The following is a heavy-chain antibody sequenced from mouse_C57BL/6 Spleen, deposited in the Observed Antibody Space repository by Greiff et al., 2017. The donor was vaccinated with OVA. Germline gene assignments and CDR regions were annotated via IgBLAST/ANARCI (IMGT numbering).Heavy chain of an antibody. V-gene: IGHV1-64*01. D-gene: IGHD2-3*01. CDR2: IHPNSGST. J-gene: IGHJ4*01. CDR1: GYTFTSYW. Sequence: QVQLQQPGAELVKPGASVKLSCKASGYTFTSYWMHWVKQRPGQGLEWIGMIHPNSGSTNYNEKFKSKATLTVDKSSSTAYMQLSSLTSEDSAVYDCARGMALLDYYAMDYWGQGTSVTVSS. CDR3: ARGMALLDYYAMDY.